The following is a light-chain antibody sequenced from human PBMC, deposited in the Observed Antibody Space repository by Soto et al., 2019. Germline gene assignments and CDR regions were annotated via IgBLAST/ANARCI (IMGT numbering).Light chain of an antibody. CDR1: QGIRND. Sequence: DIQMTQSPSSLSASVGDRVTITCRASQGIRNDLAWYQEKPGKAPKRLIYVASRLQSGVPSRFSGSGSGTKFTLTISSLQPEDSATYYCLQQNSYPLTFGGGTKVEIK. V-gene: IGKV1-17*01. CDR3: LQQNSYPLT. J-gene: IGKJ4*01. CDR2: VAS.